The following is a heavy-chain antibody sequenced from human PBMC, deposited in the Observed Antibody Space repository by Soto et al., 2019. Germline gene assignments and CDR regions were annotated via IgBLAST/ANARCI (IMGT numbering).Heavy chain of an antibody. J-gene: IGHJ6*02. CDR3: ARDQTQGVAGKGGPIYYYYYGMDV. Sequence: QVQLVESGGGLVKPGGSLRLSCAASGFTFSDYYMSWIRQAPGKGLEWVSYISSSGSTIYYADSVKGRFTISRDNAKNSLYLQMNSLRAEDTAVYYCARDQTQGVAGKGGPIYYYYYGMDVWGQGTTVTVSS. V-gene: IGHV3-11*01. CDR2: ISSSGSTI. D-gene: IGHD6-19*01. CDR1: GFTFSDYY.